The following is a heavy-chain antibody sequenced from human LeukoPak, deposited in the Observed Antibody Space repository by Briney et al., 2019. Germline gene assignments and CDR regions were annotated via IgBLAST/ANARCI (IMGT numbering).Heavy chain of an antibody. CDR3: ARASPVDCSSTSCYGWFDP. V-gene: IGHV1-2*04. Sequence: ASVKVTCKASGYTFTGYYMHLVRQAPGQGLELMGWINPNSSGTNYAQKFQGWVTMTRDTSISTAYMELSRLRSDDTAVYYCARASPVDCSSTSCYGWFDPWGQGTLVTVSS. D-gene: IGHD2-2*01. J-gene: IGHJ5*02. CDR2: INPNSSGT. CDR1: GYTFTGYY.